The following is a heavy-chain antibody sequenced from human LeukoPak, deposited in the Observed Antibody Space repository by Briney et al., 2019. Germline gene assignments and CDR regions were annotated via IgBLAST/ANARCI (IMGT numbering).Heavy chain of an antibody. J-gene: IGHJ4*01. CDR3: AKDATPMNSIWDYFAY. CDR1: GFTFRSYW. D-gene: IGHD2-15*01. Sequence: GGSLRLSCAASGFTFRSYWMHWVRQAPGKGLEWVASIGSTDTYYADSVKGRFTVSRDNSQNMLYLQLNSLRAEDTAVYYCAKDATPMNSIWDYFAYWGHGTLVTVSS. CDR2: IGSTDT. V-gene: IGHV3-23*01.